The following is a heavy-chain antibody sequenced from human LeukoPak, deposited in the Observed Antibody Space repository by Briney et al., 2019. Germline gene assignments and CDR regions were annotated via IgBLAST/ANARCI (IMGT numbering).Heavy chain of an antibody. J-gene: IGHJ5*02. D-gene: IGHD6-13*01. Sequence: SETLSLTCAVSGDSISTSNSYWGWIRRPPGKGLEWVGSIYYSGNTYYNPSLKSRVTISVDTSKNQFSLKLSSVTAADTAVYYCARLPPAAAGWFDPWGQGTLVTVSS. V-gene: IGHV4-39*01. CDR2: IYYSGNT. CDR3: ARLPPAAAGWFDP. CDR1: GDSISTSNSY.